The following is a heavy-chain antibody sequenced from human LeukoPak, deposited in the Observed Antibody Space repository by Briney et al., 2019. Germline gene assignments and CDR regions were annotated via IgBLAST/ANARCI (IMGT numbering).Heavy chain of an antibody. CDR2: LIPIFGTA. J-gene: IGHJ4*02. Sequence: SVKVSCKASGGTLSRYAISWVRQAPGQGLEWMGGLIPIFGTANYAQKFQGRVTITADESTSTAYMEVSSLRSEDTAVYYCARAYSGYDFFDYWGQGILVTVSS. D-gene: IGHD5-12*01. CDR1: GGTLSRYA. V-gene: IGHV1-69*13. CDR3: ARAYSGYDFFDY.